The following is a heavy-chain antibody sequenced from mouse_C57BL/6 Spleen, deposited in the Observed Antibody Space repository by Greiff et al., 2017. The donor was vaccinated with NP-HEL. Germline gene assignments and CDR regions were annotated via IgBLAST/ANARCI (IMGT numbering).Heavy chain of an antibody. Sequence: EVKLVESGGGLVQPGGSLSLSCAASGFTFTDYYMSWVRQPPGKALEWLGFIRNKANGYTTEYSASVKGRFTISRDNSQSILYLQMNALRAEDSATYYCARGAPKRYYAMDYWGQGTSVTVSS. J-gene: IGHJ4*01. CDR1: GFTFTDYY. CDR2: IRNKANGYTT. CDR3: ARGAPKRYYAMDY. V-gene: IGHV7-3*01.